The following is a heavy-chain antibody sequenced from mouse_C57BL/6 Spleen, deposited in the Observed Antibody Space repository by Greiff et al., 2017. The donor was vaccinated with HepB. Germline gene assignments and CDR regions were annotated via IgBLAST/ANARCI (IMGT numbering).Heavy chain of an antibody. CDR2: ISPRRGYT. J-gene: IGHJ3*01. V-gene: IGHV1-7*01. Sequence: VKLQQSGAELAKPGASVKLSCQASGYTFTSYWMHWVKQRPGQGLEWIGYISPRRGYTKYNQKFKDKATLTVDKSSSTAYMPLSSLTYEDSAVYYCARAPSSGRSYEGIAYWGQETLVTFSA. CDR1: GYTFTSYW. D-gene: IGHD1-1*01. CDR3: ARAPSSGRSYEGIAY.